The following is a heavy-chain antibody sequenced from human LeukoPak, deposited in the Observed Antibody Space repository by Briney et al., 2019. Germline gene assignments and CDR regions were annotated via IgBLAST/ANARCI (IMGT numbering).Heavy chain of an antibody. J-gene: IGHJ5*02. CDR3: ARAGRGLFDP. Sequence: SETLSLTCAVSGGSLSGYYWTWIRQPPGKGLEWIGEINHSGSTNYNPSLKSRVTISVDTSRKQFFLRLSSVTAADTAMYYCARAGRGLFDPWGQGTLVTVSS. CDR2: INHSGST. D-gene: IGHD3-10*01. V-gene: IGHV4-34*01. CDR1: GGSLSGYY.